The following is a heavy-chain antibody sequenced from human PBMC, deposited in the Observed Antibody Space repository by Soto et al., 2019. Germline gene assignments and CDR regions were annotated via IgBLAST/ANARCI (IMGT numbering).Heavy chain of an antibody. V-gene: IGHV4-34*12. D-gene: IGHD2-2*01. Sequence: LSLTCAVSRGSFSGYYWSWVRQFPGKGLEWIGEIIHTGSTNYNPSLKSRVTMSIDTSKKEISLKLSSVTAADTAVYYCARVGQPPSDYWGQGTLVTVSS. CDR3: ARVGQPPSDY. CDR1: RGSFSGYY. CDR2: IIHTGST. J-gene: IGHJ4*02.